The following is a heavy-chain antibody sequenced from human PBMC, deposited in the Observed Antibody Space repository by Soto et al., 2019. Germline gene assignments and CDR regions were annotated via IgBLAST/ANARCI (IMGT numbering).Heavy chain of an antibody. D-gene: IGHD6-13*01. CDR1: GGSISSSNW. CDR2: IYHSGST. J-gene: IGHJ4*02. Sequence: QVQLQESGPGLVKPSGTLSLTCAVSGGSISSSNWWSWVRQPPGKGLEWIGEIYHSGSTNYNPSLQSRVTISVDTSKTQFSLKLSSVTAADTAVYYCARAAMGGSSWPFDYWGQGTLVTVSS. V-gene: IGHV4-4*02. CDR3: ARAAMGGSSWPFDY.